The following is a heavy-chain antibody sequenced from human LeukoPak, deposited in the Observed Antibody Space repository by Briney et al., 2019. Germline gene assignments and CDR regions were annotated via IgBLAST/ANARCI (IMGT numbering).Heavy chain of an antibody. Sequence: PGGSLRLSCAASGFTFSSYSMNWVRQAPGKGLEWVSYISSSSSTIYYADSVKGRFTISRDNAKNSLYLQMNSLRDEDTAVYYCARDLYGSGSYLSPFDSWGQGTLVTVSS. CDR2: ISSSSSTI. V-gene: IGHV3-48*02. J-gene: IGHJ4*02. CDR3: ARDLYGSGSYLSPFDS. D-gene: IGHD3-10*01. CDR1: GFTFSSYS.